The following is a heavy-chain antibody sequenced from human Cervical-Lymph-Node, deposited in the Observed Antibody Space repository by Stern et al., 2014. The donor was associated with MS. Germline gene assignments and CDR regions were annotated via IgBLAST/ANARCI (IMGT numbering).Heavy chain of an antibody. Sequence: EVQLVESGGGLVQPGGSLRLSCAASGFTFDKYWITWVRQAPGKGLEWVANIRQDGGQKYYDESVKGRFTISRDNAKNSLYLQMNSLRAEDSGVYYCARAACSDEGMDHWGQGTLVTVSS. CDR1: GFTFDKYW. V-gene: IGHV3-7*01. CDR3: ARAACSDEGMDH. J-gene: IGHJ4*02. D-gene: IGHD6-25*01. CDR2: IRQDGGQK.